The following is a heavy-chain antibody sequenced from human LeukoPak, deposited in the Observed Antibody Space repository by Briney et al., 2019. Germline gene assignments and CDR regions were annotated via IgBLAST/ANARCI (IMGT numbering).Heavy chain of an antibody. D-gene: IGHD3-22*01. CDR1: GGSISSYY. CDR2: IYTSGST. CDR3: ARRDYDSSGYPYFDY. Sequence: PSETLSLTCTVSGGSISSYYWSWIRQPAGRGLEWIGRIYTSGSTNYNPSLKSRVTMSVDTSKSQFSLKLSFVTAADTAVYYCARRDYDSSGYPYFDYWGQGTLVTVSS. V-gene: IGHV4-4*07. J-gene: IGHJ4*02.